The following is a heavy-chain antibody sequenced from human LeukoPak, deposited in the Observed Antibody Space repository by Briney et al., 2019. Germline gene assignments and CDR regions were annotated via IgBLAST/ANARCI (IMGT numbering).Heavy chain of an antibody. J-gene: IGHJ3*02. CDR2: IYYSGST. D-gene: IGHD3-10*01. Sequence: PSETLSLTCTVSGGSISSYYWSWIRQPPGKGLEWIGYIYYSGSTNYNPSLKSRVTISVDTSKNQFSLKLSSVTAADTAVYYCARNMVRGVITAFDIWGQGTMVTVSS. V-gene: IGHV4-59*01. CDR3: ARNMVRGVITAFDI. CDR1: GGSISSYY.